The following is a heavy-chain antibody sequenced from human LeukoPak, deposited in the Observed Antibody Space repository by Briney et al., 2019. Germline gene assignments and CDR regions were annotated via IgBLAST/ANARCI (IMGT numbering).Heavy chain of an antibody. CDR1: GLTFSDVW. V-gene: IGHV3-15*01. D-gene: IGHD1-1*01. Sequence: GGSLRLSCVASGLTFSDVWMSWVRQAPGKGLEWVGRIKSKSDGETTDYAAPVEGRFTISRDDSKNTLYLQMNSLKTDDTAIYYCATYRWYSDYWGQGVLVTVSS. CDR2: IKSKSDGETT. CDR3: ATYRWYSDY. J-gene: IGHJ4*02.